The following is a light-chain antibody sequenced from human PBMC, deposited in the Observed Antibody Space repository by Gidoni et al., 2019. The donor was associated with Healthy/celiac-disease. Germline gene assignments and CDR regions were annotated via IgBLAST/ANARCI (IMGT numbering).Light chain of an antibody. J-gene: IGKJ1*01. Sequence: IVLTQTPATLSLSPGERATLSCRASQSVSSSYLAWYQQKPDQAPRLLFYGASSRATSIPARFGSSGSGEDITITSSRLEEEDVAVYYCQQYGRSPRTFGQGTKVEIK. V-gene: IGKV3-20*01. CDR3: QQYGRSPRT. CDR1: QSVSSSY. CDR2: GAS.